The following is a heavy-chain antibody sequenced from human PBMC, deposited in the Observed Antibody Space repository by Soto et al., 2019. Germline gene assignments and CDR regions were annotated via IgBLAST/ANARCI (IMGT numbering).Heavy chain of an antibody. D-gene: IGHD3-22*01. V-gene: IGHV4-30-4*01. CDR2: IYYSGST. J-gene: IGHJ4*02. CDR1: GGSISSGDYY. Sequence: PSETLSLTCTVSGGSISSGDYYWSWIRQPPGKGLEWIGYIYYSGSTYYNPSLKSRVTISVDTSKNQFSLKLSSVTAADTAVYYCARFDYYEYYFDYWGQGTLVTVSS. CDR3: ARFDYYEYYFDY.